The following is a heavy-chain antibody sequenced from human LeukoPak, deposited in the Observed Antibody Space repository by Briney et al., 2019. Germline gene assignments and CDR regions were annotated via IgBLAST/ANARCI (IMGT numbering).Heavy chain of an antibody. CDR1: GFSFRDCY. CDR2: ISNSGTDT. V-gene: IGHV3-11*03. J-gene: IGHJ6*03. CDR3: ARHYYDSRYPTSGYYMDV. D-gene: IGHD3-22*01. Sequence: GGSLRLSCEGSGFSFRDCYMSWIRQTPGKGLEWVSYISNSGTDTNYADSVKGRFTISRDNAKNSLYLQMNSLRAEDTALYYCARHYYDSRYPTSGYYMDVWGKGTTVTVSS.